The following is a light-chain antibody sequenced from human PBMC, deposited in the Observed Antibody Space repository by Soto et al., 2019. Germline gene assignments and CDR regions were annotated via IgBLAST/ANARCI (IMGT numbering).Light chain of an antibody. Sequence: DIQMTQSPSTLSASAGDRVTITCRASQSITIWLAWYQQKPGKAPKLLIYDASTLESGVPSRFSGSGSETEFPLTISSLQADDFATYYCQQFHSFPITFGQGTRLQIK. J-gene: IGKJ5*01. CDR2: DAS. CDR3: QQFHSFPIT. CDR1: QSITIW. V-gene: IGKV1-5*01.